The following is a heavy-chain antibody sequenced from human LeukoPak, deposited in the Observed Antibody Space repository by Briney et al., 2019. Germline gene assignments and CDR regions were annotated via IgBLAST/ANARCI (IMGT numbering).Heavy chain of an antibody. Sequence: SETLSLTCTVSGGSIRSSRYYWGWIRQPPGKGLEWIAGIYYSGSTYYNPSLKTRVTISVDTSKNQFSLKLSSVTAADTAVYYCARDVGATPGYFDYWGQGTLVTVSS. CDR2: IYYSGST. J-gene: IGHJ4*02. D-gene: IGHD1-26*01. V-gene: IGHV4-39*07. CDR1: GGSIRSSRYY. CDR3: ARDVGATPGYFDY.